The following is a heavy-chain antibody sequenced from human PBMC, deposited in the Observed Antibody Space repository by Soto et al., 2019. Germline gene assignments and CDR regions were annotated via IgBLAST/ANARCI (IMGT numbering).Heavy chain of an antibody. CDR1: VYTITVYG. V-gene: IGHV1-18*01. Sequence: APLNRSRKASVYTITVYGISRGSQKPEKRLEWMGWIGAYNGNTKYAQKLQGRVTMTTDTSTSTAYMELRSLRSDDTAVYYCARGVGSGSYYNQYNWFDPWGQGTLVTVSS. CDR2: IGAYNGNT. D-gene: IGHD3-10*01. CDR3: ARGVGSGSYYNQYNWFDP. J-gene: IGHJ5*02.